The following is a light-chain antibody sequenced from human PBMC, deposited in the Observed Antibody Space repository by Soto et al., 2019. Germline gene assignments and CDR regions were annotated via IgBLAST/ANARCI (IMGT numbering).Light chain of an antibody. CDR1: SSNIGANYD. CDR2: GNI. J-gene: IGLJ1*01. V-gene: IGLV1-40*01. CDR3: QSYDSSLRDSV. Sequence: QSVLTQPPSVSGAQGQRVTISCNGSSSNIGANYDVHWYLQLPGKAPKLLIYGNIIRPSGVPDRFSGSRSGTSASLAITGLQAEDEADYYCQSYDSSLRDSVFGTGTKVTVL.